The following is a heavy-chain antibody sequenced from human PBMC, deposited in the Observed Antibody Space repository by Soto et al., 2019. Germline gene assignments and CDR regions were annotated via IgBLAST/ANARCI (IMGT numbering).Heavy chain of an antibody. CDR1: GFTFSIYS. V-gene: IGHV3-48*02. D-gene: IGHD6-13*01. J-gene: IGHJ4*02. Sequence: PGGSLRLSCAASGFTFSIYSMNWVRQAPGKGLEWVSYISSSSSIIYYADSVKGRFTISRDNAKNSLYLQMNSLRDEDTAVYYCARVTGSSWFLSYFDYWGQGTLVTVSS. CDR2: ISSSSSII. CDR3: ARVTGSSWFLSYFDY.